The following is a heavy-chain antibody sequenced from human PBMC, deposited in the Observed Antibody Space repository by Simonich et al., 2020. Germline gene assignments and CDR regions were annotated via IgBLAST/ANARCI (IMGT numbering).Heavy chain of an antibody. D-gene: IGHD6-13*01. J-gene: IGHJ6*02. V-gene: IGHV4-38-2*01. CDR1: GYSISRGYY. CDR2: INHTGST. CDR3: ARVGYSNYYYYGMDV. Sequence: QVQLQESGPGLVKPSETLSLTCAVSGYSISRGYYWGWIRQRPGKGLEWIGRINHTGSTYYHPSLKNRVTISVDTSKNQFSLKLSSVTAADTAVYYCARVGYSNYYYYGMDVWGQGTTVTVSS.